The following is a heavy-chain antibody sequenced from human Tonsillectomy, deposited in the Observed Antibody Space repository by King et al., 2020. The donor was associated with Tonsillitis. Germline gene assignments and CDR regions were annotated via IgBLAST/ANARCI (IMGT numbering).Heavy chain of an antibody. D-gene: IGHD3-22*01. Sequence: VQLVESGAEVKKPGSSVKVSCKASGGSFSSHAISWVRQAPGQGLEWMGGIIPMPGTSNYAQKFQGRVTITADESTTTAYMELSSLRSEDTAVDYCARGGYYDASGLRLDYWGQGTPVTVSS. CDR1: GGSFSSHA. V-gene: IGHV1-69*01. J-gene: IGHJ4*02. CDR3: ARGGYYDASGLRLDY. CDR2: IIPMPGTS.